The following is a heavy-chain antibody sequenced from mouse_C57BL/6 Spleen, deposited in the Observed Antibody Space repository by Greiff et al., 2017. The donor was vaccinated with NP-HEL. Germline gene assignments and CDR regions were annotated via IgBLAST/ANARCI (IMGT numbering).Heavy chain of an antibody. V-gene: IGHV1-55*01. CDR2: IYPGSGST. CDR1: GYTFTSYW. D-gene: IGHD2-4*01. J-gene: IGHJ4*01. Sequence: QVQLQQPGAELVKPGASVKMSCKASGYTFTSYWITWVKQRPGQGLEWIGDIYPGSGSTNYNEKFKSKATLTVDTSSSTAYMQLSSLTSEDSAVYYGARGVYDYSYAMDYWGQGTSVTVSS. CDR3: ARGVYDYSYAMDY.